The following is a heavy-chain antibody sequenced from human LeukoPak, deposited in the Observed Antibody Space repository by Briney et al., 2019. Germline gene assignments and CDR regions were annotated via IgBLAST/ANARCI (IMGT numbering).Heavy chain of an antibody. CDR2: INPNSRDT. V-gene: IGHV1-2*02. CDR3: ARSPDILTGENFDY. D-gene: IGHD3-9*01. J-gene: IGHJ4*02. CDR1: GYTFTDYY. Sequence: GASVKVSCKASGYTFTDYYMHWVRQAPGQGLEWMGWINPNSRDTNYAQKFQGRVTMTRDTSIRTAYMEVSRLRSDDTAVYYCARSPDILTGENFDYWGQGTLVTVSS.